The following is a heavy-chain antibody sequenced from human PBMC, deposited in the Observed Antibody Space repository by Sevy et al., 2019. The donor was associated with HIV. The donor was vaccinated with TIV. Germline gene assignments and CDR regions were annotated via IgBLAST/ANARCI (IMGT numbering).Heavy chain of an antibody. CDR3: ARALPIYYYGPVGYMDV. D-gene: IGHD3-16*01. J-gene: IGHJ6*03. V-gene: IGHV4-59*01. CDR1: GGSISSYY. CDR2: IYYSGST. Sequence: SETLSLTCTVSGGSISSYYWSWIRQPPGKGLEWIGYIYYSGSTNYNPSLKSRVTISVDTSKNQFSLKLGSVTAADTAVYYCARALPIYYYGPVGYMDVWGKGTTVTVSS.